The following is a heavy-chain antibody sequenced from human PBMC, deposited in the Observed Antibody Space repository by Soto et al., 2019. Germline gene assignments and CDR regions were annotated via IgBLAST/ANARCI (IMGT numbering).Heavy chain of an antibody. J-gene: IGHJ5*02. CDR1: GGSISSYY. V-gene: IGHV4-59*01. CDR2: IYYSGST. CDR3: ARGGYYDFWSGYSNWFDP. Sequence: SETLSLTCTVSGGSISSYYWSWIRQPPGKRLEWIGYIYYSGSTNYNPSLKSRVTISVDTSKNQFSLKLSSVTAADTAVYYCARGGYYDFWSGYSNWFDPWGQGTLVTVSS. D-gene: IGHD3-3*01.